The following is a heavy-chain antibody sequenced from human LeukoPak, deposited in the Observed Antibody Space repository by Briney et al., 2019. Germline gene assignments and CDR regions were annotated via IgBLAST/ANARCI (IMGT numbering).Heavy chain of an antibody. CDR2: IYYSGST. CDR3: ARGIAARPGYYWFDP. V-gene: IGHV4-59*01. Sequence: SETLSLTCTVSGGSISSYYWTWIRQPPGKGLEWIGYIYYSGSTNYNPSLKSRVTISVDTSKNQFSLKLSSVTAADTAVYYCARGIAARPGYYWFDPWGQGTLVTVSS. J-gene: IGHJ5*02. CDR1: GGSISSYY. D-gene: IGHD6-6*01.